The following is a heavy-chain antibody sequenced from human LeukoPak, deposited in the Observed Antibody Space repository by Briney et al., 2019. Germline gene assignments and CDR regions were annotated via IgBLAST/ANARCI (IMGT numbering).Heavy chain of an antibody. J-gene: IGHJ4*02. CDR1: GYSISSGYY. CDR3: AQREPANEYFDY. CDR2: IYHSGST. D-gene: IGHD1-14*01. V-gene: IGHV4-38-2*02. Sequence: PSETLSLTCTVSGYSISSGYYWGWIRQPPGKGLEWIGSIYHSGSTYYNPSLKSRVTMSVDTSKNQFSLKLSSVTAADTAVYYCAQREPANEYFDYWGQGTLVTVSS.